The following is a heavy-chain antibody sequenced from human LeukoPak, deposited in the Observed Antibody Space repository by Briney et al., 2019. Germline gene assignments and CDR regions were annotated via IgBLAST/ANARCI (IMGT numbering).Heavy chain of an antibody. D-gene: IGHD2-15*01. CDR3: ARDKGVVVAAIRYYYMDV. Sequence: GGSLRLSCAASGFTFSSFAMNWVRQAPGKGLEWVANIKQDGSEKYYVDSVKGRFTISRDNAKNSLYLQMNSLRAEDTAVYYCARDKGVVVAAIRYYYMDVWGKGTTVTVSS. CDR2: IKQDGSEK. CDR1: GFTFSSFA. J-gene: IGHJ6*03. V-gene: IGHV3-7*01.